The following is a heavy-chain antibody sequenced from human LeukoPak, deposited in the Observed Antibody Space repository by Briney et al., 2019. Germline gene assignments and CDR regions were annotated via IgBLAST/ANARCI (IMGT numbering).Heavy chain of an antibody. Sequence: GGSLRLSCAASGFTFSNYGMHWVRQAPGKGLEWVAFIRSDGSNKYYADSVKGRFTISRDNSKNTLYLQMSSLRAEDTAVYFCARAPKLTIPEIGTASNYYGMDVWGPGTTVIVSS. J-gene: IGHJ6*02. CDR3: ARAPKLTIPEIGTASNYYGMDV. V-gene: IGHV3-30*02. CDR2: IRSDGSNK. CDR1: GFTFSNYG. D-gene: IGHD2-2*01.